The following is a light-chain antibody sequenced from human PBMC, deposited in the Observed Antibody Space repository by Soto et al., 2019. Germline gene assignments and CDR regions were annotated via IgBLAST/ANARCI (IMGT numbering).Light chain of an antibody. V-gene: IGKV4-1*01. J-gene: IGKJ1*01. Sequence: DIVMTQSPDSLAVSLGERAIINCKSSQSVLDRSNNKNYLTWYQQKPGQPPKPLLYWASTRQFGVPDRFSGSGSGTDFTLTISSLQAEDVALYYCQQYYAIPRTFGQGTKVEIK. CDR2: WAS. CDR3: QQYYAIPRT. CDR1: QSVLDRSNNKNY.